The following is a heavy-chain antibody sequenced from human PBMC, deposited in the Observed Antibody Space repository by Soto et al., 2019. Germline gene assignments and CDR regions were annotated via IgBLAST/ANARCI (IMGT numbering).Heavy chain of an antibody. Sequence: QVQLQESGPGLVKPSQTLSLTCTVSGGSISSGGYYWSWIRQHPGKGLEWIGYIYYSGSTYYNPSLKSRVTISVETSKNQFSLKLSSVTAADTAVYYCARVYYDYVWGSYRPEDAFDIWGQGTMVTVSS. CDR2: IYYSGST. V-gene: IGHV4-31*03. D-gene: IGHD3-16*01. J-gene: IGHJ3*02. CDR3: ARVYYDYVWGSYRPEDAFDI. CDR1: GGSISSGGYY.